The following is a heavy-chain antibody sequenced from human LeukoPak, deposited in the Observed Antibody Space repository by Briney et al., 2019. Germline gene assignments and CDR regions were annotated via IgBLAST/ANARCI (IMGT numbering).Heavy chain of an antibody. Sequence: GGSLRLSCSASGFTFGSYAMTWVRQAPGKGLEWVSSISGAGGTTHYADSVKGRFTISRDNSENTLFLQMHSLRVDDTAVYYCAKIRLAVSGTTFESWGQGTLVTVSS. J-gene: IGHJ4*02. CDR2: ISGAGGTT. D-gene: IGHD1/OR15-1a*01. CDR1: GFTFGSYA. V-gene: IGHV3-23*01. CDR3: AKIRLAVSGTTFES.